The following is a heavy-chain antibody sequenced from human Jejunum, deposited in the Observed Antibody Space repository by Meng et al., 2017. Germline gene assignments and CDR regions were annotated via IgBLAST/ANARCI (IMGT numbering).Heavy chain of an antibody. V-gene: IGHV5-51*01. J-gene: IGHJ5*02. D-gene: IGHD6-19*01. CDR2: IFPGDSNT. CDR3: ARHMQTRIAVAGTAMWFDH. Sequence: GGSLRLSCKGSGYNFANYWIGWVRQRPGKGLEWMGIIFPGDSNTRYSPSFQGQVTMSPDKSIDTAYLQWSSLKASDTPIYYCARHMQTRIAVAGTAMWFDHWGQGTLVTVSS. CDR1: GYNFANYW.